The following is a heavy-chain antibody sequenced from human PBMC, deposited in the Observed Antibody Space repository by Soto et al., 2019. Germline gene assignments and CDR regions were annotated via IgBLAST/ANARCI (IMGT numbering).Heavy chain of an antibody. CDR2: FDPEDGET. V-gene: IGHV1-24*01. D-gene: IGHD1-26*01. CDR1: GYTLTVLS. CDR3: ARGGSLYWYFDL. J-gene: IGHJ2*01. Sequence: ASVKVSCKVSGYTLTVLSMHWVRQAPGRGLEWMGGFDPEDGETIYAQKFQGRVTMTEDTSTDTVYMDLSSLRSEDTAVYYCARGGSLYWYFDLWGRGTLVTVSS.